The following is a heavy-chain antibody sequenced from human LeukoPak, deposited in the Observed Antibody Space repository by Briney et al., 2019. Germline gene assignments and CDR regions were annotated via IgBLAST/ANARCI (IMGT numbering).Heavy chain of an antibody. Sequence: PSETLSLTCAVSGGSISSSNWWSWVRQPPGKGLEWIGEIYHSGNTNYNPSLKSRVTISIDKSKNQFSLKLSSVTAADTAVYYCARGVYNWNIDTFDIWGQGTMVTVSS. V-gene: IGHV4/OR15-8*02. CDR2: IYHSGNT. CDR1: GGSISSSNW. J-gene: IGHJ3*02. D-gene: IGHD1/OR15-1a*01. CDR3: ARGVYNWNIDTFDI.